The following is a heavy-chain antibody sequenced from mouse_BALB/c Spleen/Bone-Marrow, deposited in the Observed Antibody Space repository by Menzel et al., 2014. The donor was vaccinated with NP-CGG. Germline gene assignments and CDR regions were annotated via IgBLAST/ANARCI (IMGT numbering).Heavy chain of an antibody. J-gene: IGHJ3*01. D-gene: IGHD2-10*02. CDR1: GFTFXDFY. V-gene: IGHV7-1*02. CDR2: SRNKAKHYTT. CDR3: ARDVGYGNYFVY. Sequence: EVQLVESGGGLVQPGDSLRLSCATSGFTFXDFYMEWVRQPPGKRLEWIAASRNKAKHYTTEYSASVKGRFIVSRDTSQSILYLQMNALRAEDTAIYYCARDVGYGNYFVYWGQGTLVTVSA.